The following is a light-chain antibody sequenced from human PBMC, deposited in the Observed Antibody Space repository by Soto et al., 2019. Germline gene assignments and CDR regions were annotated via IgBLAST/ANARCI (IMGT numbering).Light chain of an antibody. Sequence: QSVLTQPASVSDSPGQSITISCIGTSSDIGAFNHVSWHQQHPGKAPKLIIYDVINRPSGVSNRFSGSKTGNTASLIISGLQAEDKADYYCSSYTSSSSYVFGSGTKVTVL. V-gene: IGLV2-14*03. CDR1: SSDIGAFNH. J-gene: IGLJ1*01. CDR3: SSYTSSSSYV. CDR2: DVI.